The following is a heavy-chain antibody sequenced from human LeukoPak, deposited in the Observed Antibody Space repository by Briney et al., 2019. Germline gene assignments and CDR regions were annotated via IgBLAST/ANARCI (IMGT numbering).Heavy chain of an antibody. CDR3: AREARDLSSSWYYYYMDV. Sequence: SETLTLTCTVSGGSISSYYWSWIRQPPGKGLEWIGYIYASGSTNYNPSLKSRVTISVDTSKNQFSLKLSSVTAADTAVYYCAREARDLSSSWYYYYMDVWGKGTTVTVSS. CDR1: GGSISSYY. J-gene: IGHJ6*03. V-gene: IGHV4-4*09. CDR2: IYASGST. D-gene: IGHD6-13*01.